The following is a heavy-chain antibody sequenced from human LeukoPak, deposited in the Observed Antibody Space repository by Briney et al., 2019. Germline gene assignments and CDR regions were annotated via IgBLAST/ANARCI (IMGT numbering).Heavy chain of an antibody. Sequence: GGSLRLSCAASGFTFSSYAMHWVRQAPGKGLEYVSAISSNGGSTYYANSVKGRFTISRDNSKNTLYLQMGSLRAEDMAFYYCARDLYSSSWYRTDGFDPWGQGTLVTVSS. J-gene: IGHJ5*02. CDR1: GFTFSSYA. D-gene: IGHD6-13*01. V-gene: IGHV3-64*01. CDR2: ISSNGGST. CDR3: ARDLYSSSWYRTDGFDP.